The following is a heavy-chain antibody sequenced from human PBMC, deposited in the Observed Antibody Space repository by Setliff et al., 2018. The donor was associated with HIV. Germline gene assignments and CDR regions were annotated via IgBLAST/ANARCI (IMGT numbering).Heavy chain of an antibody. J-gene: IGHJ4*02. D-gene: IGHD3-10*01. CDR2: SNYGGHT. CDR3: VARPMIRGKPFDF. Sequence: SETLSLTCAVYSASFSGYFCSWIRHLPGKGPEWIGESNYGGHTNYNPSLKSRVNILVDTSKNQFSLNMTSVTAADTAVYYCVARPMIRGKPFDFWGQGTRVTVSS. V-gene: IGHV4-34*01. CDR1: SASFSGYF.